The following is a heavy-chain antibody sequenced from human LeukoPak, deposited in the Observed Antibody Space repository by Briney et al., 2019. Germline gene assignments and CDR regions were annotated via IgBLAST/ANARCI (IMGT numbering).Heavy chain of an antibody. CDR3: AKDEVGATDY. CDR2: ISWSSGSI. D-gene: IGHD1-26*01. V-gene: IGHV3-9*01. Sequence: PGRSLRLSCAASGFTFDDYAMHWVRQAPGKGLEWVSGISWSSGSIGYADSVKGRFTISRDNSKNTLYLQMNSLRAEDTAVYYCAKDEVGATDYWGQGTLVTVSS. CDR1: GFTFDDYA. J-gene: IGHJ4*02.